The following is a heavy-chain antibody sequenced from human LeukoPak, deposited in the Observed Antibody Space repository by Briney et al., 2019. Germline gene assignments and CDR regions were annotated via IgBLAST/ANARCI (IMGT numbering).Heavy chain of an antibody. CDR1: GYTFTGYY. CDR2: INPNSGDT. J-gene: IGHJ5*02. D-gene: IGHD3-3*01. V-gene: IGHV1-2*02. Sequence: ASVKVSCKASGYTFTGYYMHWVRQAPGQGLEWMGWINPNSGDTNHAQKFQGRVTMTRDTSISTAYMELSRLRSDDTAVYYCARGPGLYDFWSGYQFDPWGQGTLVTVSS. CDR3: ARGPGLYDFWSGYQFDP.